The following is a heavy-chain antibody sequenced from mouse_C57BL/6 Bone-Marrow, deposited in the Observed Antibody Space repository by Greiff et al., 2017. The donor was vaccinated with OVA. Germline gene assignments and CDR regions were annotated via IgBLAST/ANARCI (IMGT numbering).Heavy chain of an antibody. V-gene: IGHV1-72*01. CDR2: IDPNSGGT. J-gene: IGHJ2*01. Sequence: VQLQQPGAELVKPGASVKLSCKASGYTFTSYWMHWVKQRPGRGLEWIGRIDPNSGGTKYNEKFKSKATLTVDKPSSTAYMQISSLTSEDTAVYYCARGYYYGSSYSYWGQGTTLTVSS. CDR1: GYTFTSYW. D-gene: IGHD1-1*01. CDR3: ARGYYYGSSYSY.